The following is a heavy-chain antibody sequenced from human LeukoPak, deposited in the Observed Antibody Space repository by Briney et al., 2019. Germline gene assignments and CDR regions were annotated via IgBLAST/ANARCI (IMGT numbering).Heavy chain of an antibody. CDR3: AGGARGYGDYLDY. V-gene: IGHV4-59*01. J-gene: IGHJ4*02. CDR2: IYYSGST. Sequence: SETLSLTCTVSGGSISSYYWSWIRQPPGKGLEWIGYIYYSGSTNYNPSLKSRVTISVDTSKNQFSLKLSSVTAADTAVYYCAGGARGYGDYLDYWGQGTLVTVSS. D-gene: IGHD4-17*01. CDR1: GGSISSYY.